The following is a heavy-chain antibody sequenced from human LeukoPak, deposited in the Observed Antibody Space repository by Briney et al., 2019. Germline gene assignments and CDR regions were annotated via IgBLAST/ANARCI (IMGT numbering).Heavy chain of an antibody. CDR1: GFTFSSYD. J-gene: IGHJ4*02. V-gene: IGHV3-13*01. Sequence: GGSLRLSCAASGFTFSSYDMHWVRQATGKGLEWVSAIGTAGDTYYPDSVKGRFTISRDNSKNTLYLQMNSLRAEDTAVYYCARDDVAVAGVDYWGQGTLVTVSS. CDR2: IGTAGDT. CDR3: ARDDVAVAGVDY. D-gene: IGHD6-13*01.